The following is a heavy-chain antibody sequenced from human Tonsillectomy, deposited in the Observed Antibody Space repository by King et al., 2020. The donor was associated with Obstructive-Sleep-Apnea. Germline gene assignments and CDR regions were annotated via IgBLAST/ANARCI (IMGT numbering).Heavy chain of an antibody. V-gene: IGHV1-2*02. CDR2: INPNSGGT. Sequence: VQLVQSGAEVKKPGASVKVSCKASGYSFTGYFIHWVRQAPGQGLEWMGWINPNSGGTKYAQKFQGRITMTRDTSISRAYMELSGLRSDDTSVYYCAFSDYESPGPFDYWGQGTLVTVSS. CDR3: AFSDYESPGPFDY. CDR1: GYSFTGYF. D-gene: IGHD3-22*01. J-gene: IGHJ4*02.